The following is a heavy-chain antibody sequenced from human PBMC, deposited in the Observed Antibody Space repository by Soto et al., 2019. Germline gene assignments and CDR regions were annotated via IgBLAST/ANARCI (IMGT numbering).Heavy chain of an antibody. D-gene: IGHD3-22*01. CDR1: GFTFSSYA. V-gene: IGHV3-23*01. CDR3: AKDGGSGYSLGWFDN. CDR2: ISGSGGST. J-gene: IGHJ4*02. Sequence: GGSLRLSCAASGFTFSSYAMSWVRQAPGKGLEWVSAISGSGGSTYYADSVKGRFTISRDNSKNTLYLQMNGLRAEDTAVYYCAKDGGSGYSLGWFDNWGQGTLVTGSS.